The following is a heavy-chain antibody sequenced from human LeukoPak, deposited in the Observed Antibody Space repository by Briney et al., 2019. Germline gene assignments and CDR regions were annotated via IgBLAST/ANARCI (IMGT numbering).Heavy chain of an antibody. V-gene: IGHV1-2*02. CDR1: GYTFTGYY. CDR2: INPNSGGT. CDR3: ASGARYCGGDSCYGPFGY. Sequence: ASVKVSCKASGYTFTGYYLHWVRQAPGQGLEWMGWINPNSGGTNYAQKFQGRVTMTRDTSITTAYMELSRLRSDDAALYSCASGARYCGGDSCYGPFGYWGQGTLVTVSS. J-gene: IGHJ4*02. D-gene: IGHD2-15*01.